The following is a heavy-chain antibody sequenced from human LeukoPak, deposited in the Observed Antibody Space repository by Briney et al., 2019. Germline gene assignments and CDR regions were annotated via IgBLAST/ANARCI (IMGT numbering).Heavy chain of an antibody. CDR1: GFTFTSYY. Sequence: AASVKVSCKASGFTFTSYYMHWVRQAPGQGLEWMGIINPSGGSTSYAQKFQGRVTMTRDMSTSTVYMELSSLRSEDTAVYYCVRVVPAAQGGKDAFDIWGQGTMVTVSS. D-gene: IGHD2-2*01. V-gene: IGHV1-46*01. CDR2: INPSGGST. J-gene: IGHJ3*02. CDR3: VRVVPAAQGGKDAFDI.